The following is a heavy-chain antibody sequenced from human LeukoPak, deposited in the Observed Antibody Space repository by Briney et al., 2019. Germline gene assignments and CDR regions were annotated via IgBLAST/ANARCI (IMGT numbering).Heavy chain of an antibody. CDR2: IYYSGST. CDR3: ARVAIPGPKGDYGMDV. Sequence: SETLSLTCTVSGGSISSGGYYWSWIRQHPGKGLEWIGYIYYSGSTYYNPSFKSRVTISVDTSKNQFSLKLSSVTAADTAVYYCARVAIPGPKGDYGMDVWGQGTTVTVSS. D-gene: IGHD2-2*02. CDR1: GGSISSGGYY. V-gene: IGHV4-31*03. J-gene: IGHJ6*02.